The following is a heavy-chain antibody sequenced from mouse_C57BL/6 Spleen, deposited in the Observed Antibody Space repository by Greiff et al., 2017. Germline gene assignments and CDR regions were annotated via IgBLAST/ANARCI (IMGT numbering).Heavy chain of an antibody. D-gene: IGHD2-1*01. CDR1: GYTFTSYW. V-gene: IGHV1-61*01. Sequence: QVQLQQPGAELVRPGSSVKLSCKASGYTFTSYWMDWVKQRPGQGLEWIGNIYPSDSETHYNQKFKDKATLTVDKSSSTAYMQLSSLTSEDSAVHYCAGGNYPAWFAYWGQGTLVTVSA. CDR2: IYPSDSET. J-gene: IGHJ3*01. CDR3: AGGNYPAWFAY.